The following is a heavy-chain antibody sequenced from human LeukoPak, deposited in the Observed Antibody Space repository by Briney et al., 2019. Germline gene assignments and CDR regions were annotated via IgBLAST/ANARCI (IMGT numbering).Heavy chain of an antibody. CDR2: IYYSGST. D-gene: IGHD5-24*01. CDR3: ARNRDGYNSFDY. J-gene: IGHJ4*02. Sequence: SETLSLTCTVSGGSISSSSYYWGWIRQPPGKGLEWIGSIYYSGSTYYNPSLKSRVTISVDTSKNQFSLKLSSVTAADTAVYYCARNRDGYNSFDYWGQGTPVTVSS. CDR1: GGSISSSSYY. V-gene: IGHV4-39*07.